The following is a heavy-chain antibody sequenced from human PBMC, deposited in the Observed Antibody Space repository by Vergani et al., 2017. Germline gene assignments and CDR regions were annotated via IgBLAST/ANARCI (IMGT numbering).Heavy chain of an antibody. J-gene: IGHJ4*02. CDR2: ISSSGSTI. D-gene: IGHD2-2*01. CDR3: AREATGGVVPAASFDY. Sequence: EVQLVESGGGLVQPGGSLRLSCAASGFTFSSYEMNWVRQAPGKGLEWVSYISSSGSTIYYADSVKGRFTISRDNAKNSLYLQMNSLRAEDTAVYYCAREATGGVVPAASFDYWGQGTLVTVSS. V-gene: IGHV3-48*03. CDR1: GFTFSSYE.